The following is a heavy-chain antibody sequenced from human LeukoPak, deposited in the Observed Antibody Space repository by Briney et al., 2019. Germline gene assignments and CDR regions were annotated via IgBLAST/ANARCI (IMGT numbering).Heavy chain of an antibody. D-gene: IGHD5-18*01. CDR3: AKKGGGAAMVTGLIDY. V-gene: IGHV3-30*18. CDR1: GFTFSSYG. J-gene: IGHJ4*02. Sequence: GGSLRLSCAASGFTFSSYGMHWVRQAPGKGLEWVAVISYDGSNKYYADSVKGRFTISRDNSKNTLYLQMNSLRAEDTAVYYCAKKGGGAAMVTGLIDYWGQGTLVTVSS. CDR2: ISYDGSNK.